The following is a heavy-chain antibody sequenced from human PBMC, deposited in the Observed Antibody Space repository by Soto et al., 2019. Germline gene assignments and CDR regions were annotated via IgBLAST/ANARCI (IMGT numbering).Heavy chain of an antibody. CDR3: VHSRCGGDCLQSYSSHYYYGMDI. V-gene: IGHV2-5*02. CDR1: GFSLSTGGMG. CDR2: IYWDGDR. D-gene: IGHD2-21*02. Sequence: QITLKESGPTLVKPTQTLTLTCTFSGFSLSTGGMGVGWIRQPPGKALEWLALIYWDGDRRYRPSLMSRLTIAKDPSKNQVVLTMTNMDPVDTATYYCVHSRCGGDCLQSYSSHYYYGMDIWGQGTTVTVSS. J-gene: IGHJ6*02.